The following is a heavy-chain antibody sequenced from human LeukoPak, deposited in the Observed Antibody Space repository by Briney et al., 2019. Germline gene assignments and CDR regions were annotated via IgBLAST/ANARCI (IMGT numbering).Heavy chain of an antibody. CDR1: GYTFTSYD. CDR2: MNSNSGNT. CDR3: ARGRRWLQLFSYYFDY. Sequence: ASVKVSCKASGYTFTSYDINWVRQATGQGLEWMGWMNSNSGNTGYAQKFQGRVTMTRNTSISTAYMELSSLRSEDTAVYYCARGRRWLQLFSYYFDYXXQGTLVTVSS. D-gene: IGHD5-24*01. V-gene: IGHV1-8*01. J-gene: IGHJ4*02.